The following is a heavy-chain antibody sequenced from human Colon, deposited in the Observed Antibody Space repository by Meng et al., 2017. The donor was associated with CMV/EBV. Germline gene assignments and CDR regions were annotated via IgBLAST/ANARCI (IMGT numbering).Heavy chain of an antibody. Sequence: QVQWVQSGAEVKKPGASVKVSCKTSGYTFSDYHIHWVRQAPGQGLEWMGWINSNSGATDYAQKFQGRFTMTRDTSITTVYMELSCLRSDDTAVYYCARDPSGSRVPFDYWGQGSLVTVSS. CDR3: ARDPSGSRVPFDY. D-gene: IGHD1-26*01. J-gene: IGHJ4*02. CDR2: INSNSGAT. V-gene: IGHV1-2*02. CDR1: GYTFSDYH.